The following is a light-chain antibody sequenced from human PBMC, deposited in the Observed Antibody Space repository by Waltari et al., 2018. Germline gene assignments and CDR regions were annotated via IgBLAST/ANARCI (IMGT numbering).Light chain of an antibody. Sequence: QSALTRPPSASGSPGQSVTIPCTGTGSGGSVSWYQQLPGKAPKLLIYEVSKRPSGVPDRFSGSKSGNTASLTVSGLQAEDEGDYYCSSDAVSNNFYDFGSGTKVTVL. CDR2: EVS. CDR3: SSDAVSNNFYD. J-gene: IGLJ1*01. CDR1: GSGGS. V-gene: IGLV2-8*01.